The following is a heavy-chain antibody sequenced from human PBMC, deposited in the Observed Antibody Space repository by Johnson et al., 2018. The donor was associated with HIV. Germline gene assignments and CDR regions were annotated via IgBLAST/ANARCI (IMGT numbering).Heavy chain of an antibody. CDR3: ARDPGLYYDIWVSAFDI. V-gene: IGHV3-74*01. D-gene: IGHD3/OR15-3a*01. CDR2: INSDGSST. CDR1: GFTFSSYW. Sequence: EVQLVESGGGLVQPGRSLRLSCAASGFTFSSYWMHWVRQAPGKGLVWVSRINSDGSSTSYADSVKGRFTISRDNAKNTLYLQMNNLRAEDTAVYYCARDPGLYYDIWVSAFDIWGQGTMVTVSS. J-gene: IGHJ3*02.